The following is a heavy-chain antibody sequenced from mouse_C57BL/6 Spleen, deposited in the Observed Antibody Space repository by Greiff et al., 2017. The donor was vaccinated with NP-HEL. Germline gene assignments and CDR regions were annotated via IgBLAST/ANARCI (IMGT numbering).Heavy chain of an antibody. CDR3: AGDEIYYGYAWFAY. V-gene: IGHV12-3*01. Sequence: QVQLKESGPGLVKPSQSLFLTCSITGFPITSGYYWIWIRQSPGKPLEWMGYITHSGETFYNPSLQSPISITRETSKNQFFLQLNSVTTEDTAMYYCAGDEIYYGYAWFAYWGQGTLVTVSA. CDR1: GFPITSGYY. CDR2: ITHSGET. J-gene: IGHJ3*01. D-gene: IGHD2-2*01.